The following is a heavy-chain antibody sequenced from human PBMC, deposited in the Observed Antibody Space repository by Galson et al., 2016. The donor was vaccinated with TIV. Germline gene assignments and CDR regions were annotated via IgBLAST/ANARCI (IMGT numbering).Heavy chain of an antibody. D-gene: IGHD2-21*02. CDR2: INPDSGGT. V-gene: IGHV1-2*06. J-gene: IGHJ4*02. CDR3: ANLVVTDTTFDY. Sequence: SVKVSCKASGYTFTHYYMHWVRQAPGQGPEWMGRINPDSGGTDYAQKFQGRVTMTRDTSISTAYMDLSRLRSDDTAVYYCANLVVTDTTFDYWGQGTLVTVSS. CDR1: GYTFTHYY.